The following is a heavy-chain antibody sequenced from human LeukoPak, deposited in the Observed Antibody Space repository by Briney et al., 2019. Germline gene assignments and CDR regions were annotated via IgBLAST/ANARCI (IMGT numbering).Heavy chain of an antibody. V-gene: IGHV3-21*01. CDR3: ARELSSSGYYFDS. CDR2: ISSSAYI. CDR1: GFSLTNYG. J-gene: IGHJ4*02. Sequence: GGSLRLSCEASGFSLTNYGMDWVRQAPGKGLEWVSSISSSAYIYYAASVRGRFTISRDNAKNSLYLQMNSLRAEDTAVYYCARELSSSGYYFDSWGQGNLVTVSS. D-gene: IGHD5-18*01.